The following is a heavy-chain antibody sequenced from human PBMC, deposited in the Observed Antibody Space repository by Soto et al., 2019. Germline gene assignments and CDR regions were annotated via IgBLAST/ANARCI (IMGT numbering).Heavy chain of an antibody. CDR3: AKALCSGSTDFDY. V-gene: IGHV3-9*01. D-gene: IGHD6-19*01. J-gene: IGHJ4*02. CDR1: GFTFDDYA. Sequence: EVQLVESGGGLVQPGRSLRLSCAASGFTFDDYAMPWVRQAPGKGLEWVSGISWNSGSIGYADSVKGRFTISRDNAKNSLYLQMNSLRAEDTALYYCAKALCSGSTDFDYWGQGTLVTVSS. CDR2: ISWNSGSI.